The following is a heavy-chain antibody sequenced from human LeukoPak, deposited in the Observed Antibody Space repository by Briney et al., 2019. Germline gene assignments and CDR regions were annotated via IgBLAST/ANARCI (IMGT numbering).Heavy chain of an antibody. Sequence: GGSLRLSCAASGFTFSSCAMHWVRQAPGKGLEWVAVISYDGNNKYYADSVKGRFIISRDNSKNILYLQMSSLRAEDTAVYFCARDPKGGFSYGWGAFDIWGQGTMVTVSS. CDR2: ISYDGNNK. CDR1: GFTFSSCA. V-gene: IGHV3-30*04. CDR3: ARDPKGGFSYGWGAFDI. J-gene: IGHJ3*02. D-gene: IGHD5-18*01.